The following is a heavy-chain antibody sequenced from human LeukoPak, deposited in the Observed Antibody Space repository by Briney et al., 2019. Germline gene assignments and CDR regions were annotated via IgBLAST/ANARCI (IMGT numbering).Heavy chain of an antibody. D-gene: IGHD2-2*02. J-gene: IGHJ4*02. CDR1: GGSFSGYY. V-gene: IGHV4-34*01. CDR3: ARTGYCRSTSCYIGED. CDR2: INHSGST. Sequence: PSETLSLTCAVYGGSFSGYYWSWIRQPPGKAIEWIGEINHSGSTNYNPSPKSRVTISVDTSKNQFSLKLSSVTAADTAVYYCARTGYCRSTSCYIGEDWGQGTLVTVSS.